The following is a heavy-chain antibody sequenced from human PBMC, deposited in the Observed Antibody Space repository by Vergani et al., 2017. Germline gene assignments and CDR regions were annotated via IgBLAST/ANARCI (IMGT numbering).Heavy chain of an antibody. CDR3: ARRGRGYCSSSSCYIIDY. CDR2: IYPGDSDT. J-gene: IGHJ4*02. V-gene: IGHV5-51*03. Sequence: VQLVQSGAEVKKPGESLKISCKASGYSFTSYWIGWVRQRPGKGLEWMGIIYPGDSDTRYSPSFQGQVTISADKSISTAYLQWSSLKAADTAMYYCARRGRGYCSSSSCYIIDYWGQGTLVTVSS. CDR1: GYSFTSYW. D-gene: IGHD2-2*02.